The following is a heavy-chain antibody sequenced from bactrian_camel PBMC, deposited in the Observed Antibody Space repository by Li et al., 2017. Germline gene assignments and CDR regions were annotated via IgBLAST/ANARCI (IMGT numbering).Heavy chain of an antibody. D-gene: IGHD5*01. CDR1: TYTYTSAAC. CDR3: AINPDYGYCSDGAWAYTR. Sequence: QLVESGGGTVQAGGSLRLSCTASTYTYTSAACMAWFRQAPGKEREGVAAIATGFDSVLYADSVKGRFTISKDNVKNTVFLQMNNLKPEDTAMYVCAINPDYGYCSDGAWAYTRWGQGTQVTVS. V-gene: IGHV3S25*01. CDR2: IATGFDSV. J-gene: IGHJ4*01.